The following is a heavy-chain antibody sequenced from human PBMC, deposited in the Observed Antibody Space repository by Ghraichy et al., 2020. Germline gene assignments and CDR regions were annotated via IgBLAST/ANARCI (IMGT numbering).Heavy chain of an antibody. V-gene: IGHV1-69*13. CDR2: IIPIFSTA. CDR1: GDTFSSYT. D-gene: IGHD2-2*01. CDR3: ARAGYCSSTSCFHLNYYYYGMDV. Sequence: SVKVSCKASGDTFSSYTISWVRQAPGQGLEWMGGIIPIFSTANYAQKFQGRVTITADESTSTAYMELSSLRSEDTAVYYCARAGYCSSTSCFHLNYYYYGMDVWGQGTTVTVSS. J-gene: IGHJ6*02.